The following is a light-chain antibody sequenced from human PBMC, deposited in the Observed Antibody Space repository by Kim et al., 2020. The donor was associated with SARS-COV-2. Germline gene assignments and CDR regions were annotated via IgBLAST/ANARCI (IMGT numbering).Light chain of an antibody. CDR2: DVS. CDR3: SSYGSSSVL. V-gene: IGLV2-14*03. Sequence: QSALTQPASVSGSPGQSITISCTRTISDIGAFDYVSWYRQHPGKAPQLLIYDVSTRPSGISSRFSGSKSGITASLTISGLQAEDEADYFCSSYGSSSVLFGRGTQLTVL. CDR1: ISDIGAFDY. J-gene: IGLJ2*01.